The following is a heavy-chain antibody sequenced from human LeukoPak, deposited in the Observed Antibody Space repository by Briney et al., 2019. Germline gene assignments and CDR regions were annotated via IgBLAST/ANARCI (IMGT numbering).Heavy chain of an antibody. D-gene: IGHD2-2*01. CDR3: VKGSSPAAFYNWFDP. Sequence: PGGSLRLSCAASGFTFSSYAMSWVRQAPGKGLEWVSAISGSGGSTYYADSVKGRFTISRDNSKNTLYLQMNSLRAEDTAVYYCVKGSSPAAFYNWFDPWGQGTLVTVSS. V-gene: IGHV3-23*01. CDR1: GFTFSSYA. J-gene: IGHJ5*02. CDR2: ISGSGGST.